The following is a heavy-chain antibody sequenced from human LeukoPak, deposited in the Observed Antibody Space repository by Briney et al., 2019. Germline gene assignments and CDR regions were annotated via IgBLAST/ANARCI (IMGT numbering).Heavy chain of an antibody. D-gene: IGHD6-6*01. Sequence: PSVTLPLTCAVYGGSFSGYYCSWIRHPPGQGLEWIGEINHSGSTNYNPSLKSRVTISVDTSKNQFSLKLSSVTAADTAVYYCARYEQLVLSHFDYWGQGTLVTVSS. CDR2: INHSGST. J-gene: IGHJ4*02. V-gene: IGHV4-34*01. CDR3: ARYEQLVLSHFDY. CDR1: GGSFSGYY.